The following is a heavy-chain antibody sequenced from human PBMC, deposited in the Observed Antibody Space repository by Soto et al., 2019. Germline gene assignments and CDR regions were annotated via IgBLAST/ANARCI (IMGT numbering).Heavy chain of an antibody. J-gene: IGHJ6*02. CDR3: ARDRWVVRGVYYGMDV. CDR2: IYYSGST. CDR1: GGSISSYY. D-gene: IGHD3-10*01. Sequence: LSLTCTVSGGSISSYYWSWIRQPPGKGLEWIGYIYYSGSTNYNPSLRSRVTISVDTSKNQFSLKLSSVTAADTAVYYCARDRWVVRGVYYGMDVWGQGTTVTVSS. V-gene: IGHV4-59*01.